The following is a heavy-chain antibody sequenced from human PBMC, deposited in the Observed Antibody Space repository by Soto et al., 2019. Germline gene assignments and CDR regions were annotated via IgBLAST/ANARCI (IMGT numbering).Heavy chain of an antibody. CDR1: GGSFSGYY. CDR3: ARIRLEFDLRRRQVSSWYLERDYYYGMDV. D-gene: IGHD6-13*01. CDR2: INHSGST. Sequence: SETLSLTCAVYGGSFSGYYWSWIRQPPGKGLEWIGEINHSGSTNYNPSLKSRVTISVDTSKNQFSLKLSSVTAADTAVYYCARIRLEFDLRRRQVSSWYLERDYYYGMDVWGQGTTVTVSS. V-gene: IGHV4-34*01. J-gene: IGHJ6*02.